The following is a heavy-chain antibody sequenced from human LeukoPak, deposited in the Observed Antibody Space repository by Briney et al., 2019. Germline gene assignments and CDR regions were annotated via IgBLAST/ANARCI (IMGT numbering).Heavy chain of an antibody. CDR1: AYTLTELS. D-gene: IGHD5-18*01. Sequence: ASVTVSFTFSAYTLTELSMHWVRQPPGKGLGWMGGFDPEDGETIYAQKFQGRVTMTEDTSTDTAYMELSSLRSEDTAVYYCATSVDTAMVDFDYWGQGTLVTVSS. V-gene: IGHV1-24*01. CDR3: ATSVDTAMVDFDY. CDR2: FDPEDGET. J-gene: IGHJ4*02.